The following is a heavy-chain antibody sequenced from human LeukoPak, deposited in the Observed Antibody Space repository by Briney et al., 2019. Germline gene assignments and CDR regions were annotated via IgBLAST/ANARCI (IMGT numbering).Heavy chain of an antibody. D-gene: IGHD3-3*01. CDR3: TTVDFWSGYFSGY. V-gene: IGHV3-15*01. CDR1: GFTFSDHF. Sequence: GGSLRLSCAVSGFTFSDHFLDWVRQAPGKGLEGGGRIKSKTDGGTTDYAAPVKGRVTISRDDSKNTLYLQMNSLKTEDTAVYYCTTVDFWSGYFSGYWGQGTLVTVSS. J-gene: IGHJ4*02. CDR2: IKSKTDGGTT.